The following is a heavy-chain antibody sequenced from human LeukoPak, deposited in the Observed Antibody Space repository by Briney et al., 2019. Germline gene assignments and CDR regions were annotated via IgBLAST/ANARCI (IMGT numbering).Heavy chain of an antibody. CDR3: ARDSEDSGWYP. V-gene: IGHV3-30*03. J-gene: IGHJ5*02. CDR2: ISYDGSNK. CDR1: GFTFSSYG. D-gene: IGHD6-19*01. Sequence: GGSLRLSCAASGFTFSSYGMHWVRQAPGKGLEWVAVISYDGSNKYYADSVKGRFTISRDNSKNTLYLQMNSLRAEDTAVYYCARDSEDSGWYPWGQGTLVTVSS.